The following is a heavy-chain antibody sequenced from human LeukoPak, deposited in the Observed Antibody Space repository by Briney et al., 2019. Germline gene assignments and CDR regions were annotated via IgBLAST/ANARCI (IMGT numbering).Heavy chain of an antibody. Sequence: SETLSLTCIVSGGSISSSIYSWSWVRQPPGQGLEWIGYVYYSGSTTYNPSLKSRVNITIDTSKNQFSLTLTSVTAADTAMYYCARNAGKYYRYFHHWGQGTVVSVSS. CDR3: ARNAGKYYRYFHH. D-gene: IGHD2/OR15-2a*01. CDR2: VYYSGST. J-gene: IGHJ1*01. V-gene: IGHV4-61*01. CDR1: GGSISSSIYS.